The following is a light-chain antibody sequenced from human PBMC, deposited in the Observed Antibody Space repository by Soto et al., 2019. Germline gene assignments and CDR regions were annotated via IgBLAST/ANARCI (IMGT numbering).Light chain of an antibody. CDR1: QSVSSSY. V-gene: IGKV3D-7*01. CDR2: GAS. J-gene: IGKJ1*01. Sequence: EIVMTQSPATLSLSPGERATFSCRASQSVSSSYLSWYQQKPGQAPRLLIYGASIRATGIPARFSGSGSGTAFTLTISSLQPEDFAVYYCQQDYHLPWTFGQGTKVEIK. CDR3: QQDYHLPWT.